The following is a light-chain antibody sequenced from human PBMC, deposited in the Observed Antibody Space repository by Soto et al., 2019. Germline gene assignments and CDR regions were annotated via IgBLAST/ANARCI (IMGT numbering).Light chain of an antibody. J-gene: IGKJ3*01. CDR3: EQYNSYLFT. Sequence: DIQMTQSPSTLSASVGDRVTITCRASQSISSWLAWYQQKPGKAPKLLIYDASSVESGVPSRFSGSGSGTEFTLTISSLQPDDFETDYCEQYNSYLFTFGPGTKVDIK. CDR1: QSISSW. V-gene: IGKV1-5*01. CDR2: DAS.